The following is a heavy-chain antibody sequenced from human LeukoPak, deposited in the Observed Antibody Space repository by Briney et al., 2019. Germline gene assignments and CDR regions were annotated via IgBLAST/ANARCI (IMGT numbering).Heavy chain of an antibody. CDR3: AGTPWFGELTLDY. J-gene: IGHJ4*02. CDR2: IVVGSGNT. Sequence: SVKVSSKASGFTFTSSTIQWVRQARGQRLEWIGWIVVGSGNTNYAQKFQERVIITRDMSTTTVYMELSSLRSEDTAVYYCAGTPWFGELTLDYWGQGTLVTVSS. V-gene: IGHV1-58*02. CDR1: GFTFTSST. D-gene: IGHD3-10*01.